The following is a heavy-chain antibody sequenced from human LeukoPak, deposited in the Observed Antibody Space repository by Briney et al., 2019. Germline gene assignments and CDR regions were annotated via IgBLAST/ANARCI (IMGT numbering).Heavy chain of an antibody. CDR2: INQDGSER. Sequence: GGSLRLSCAASGFTFTKYWMTWVRQDPGKGLEWVANINQDGSERLYVDSVKGRFTISRDNAKNSLYLQMNSLGAEDTAVYYCARGLDCRSTSCYLDTWGQGTLVTVSS. J-gene: IGHJ4*02. D-gene: IGHD2-2*01. CDR3: ARGLDCRSTSCYLDT. CDR1: GFTFTKYW. V-gene: IGHV3-7*01.